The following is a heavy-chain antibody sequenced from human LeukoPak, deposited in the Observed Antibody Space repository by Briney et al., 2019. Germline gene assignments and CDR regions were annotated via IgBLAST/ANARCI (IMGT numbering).Heavy chain of an antibody. V-gene: IGHV3-23*01. J-gene: IGHJ4*02. CDR3: APICSSGNCFQTRFDY. D-gene: IGHD2-15*01. CDR2: LSDTGAST. CDR1: GFIFSSYA. Sequence: GGSLRLSCAASGFIFSSYAMSWVRQAPGKGLEWVSSLSDTGASTYYADSVKGRFTISRDNSKNTLYLQMNSLGAEDTAMYYCAPICSSGNCFQTRFDYWGQGTLVTVSS.